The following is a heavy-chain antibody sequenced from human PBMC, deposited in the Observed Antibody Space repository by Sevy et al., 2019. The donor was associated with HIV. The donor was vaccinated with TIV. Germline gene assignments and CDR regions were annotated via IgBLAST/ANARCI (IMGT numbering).Heavy chain of an antibody. CDR3: AQHQADSSSWYFQH. Sequence: ASVKVSCKASGYTFTSYGISWVRQAPGQGLEWMGWISAYNGNTNYAQKLQGRVTMTTDTSTSTAYMELRSLRSDDTAVYYCAQHQADSSSWYFQHWGQGTLVTVSS. CDR1: GYTFTSYG. CDR2: ISAYNGNT. J-gene: IGHJ1*01. D-gene: IGHD6-13*01. V-gene: IGHV1-18*01.